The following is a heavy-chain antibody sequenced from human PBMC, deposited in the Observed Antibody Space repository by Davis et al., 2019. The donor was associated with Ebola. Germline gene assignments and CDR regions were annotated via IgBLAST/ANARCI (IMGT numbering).Heavy chain of an antibody. D-gene: IGHD4-17*01. V-gene: IGHV3-73*01. CDR2: IRSKANSYAT. CDR3: AKDLSPTVTKDPPTFDY. CDR1: GFTFSGSA. Sequence: GESLKISCAASGFTFSGSAMHWVRQASGKGLEWVGRIRSKANSYATAYAASVKGRFTISRDDSKNTAYLQMNSLKTEDTAVYYCAKDLSPTVTKDPPTFDYWGQGTLVTVSS. J-gene: IGHJ4*02.